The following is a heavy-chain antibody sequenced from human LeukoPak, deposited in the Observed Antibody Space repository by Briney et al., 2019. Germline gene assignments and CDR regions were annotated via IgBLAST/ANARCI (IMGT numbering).Heavy chain of an antibody. D-gene: IGHD1-26*01. J-gene: IGHJ4*02. CDR2: INSDGSST. Sequence: GGSLRLSCAASGFTFSSYWMHWVRHAPGKGLVWVSRINSDGSSTSYADSVKGRFTVSRDNAKNTLYLQMNSLRAEDTAVYYCARATGSYYLLGYWGQGTLVTVSS. CDR1: GFTFSSYW. CDR3: ARATGSYYLLGY. V-gene: IGHV3-74*01.